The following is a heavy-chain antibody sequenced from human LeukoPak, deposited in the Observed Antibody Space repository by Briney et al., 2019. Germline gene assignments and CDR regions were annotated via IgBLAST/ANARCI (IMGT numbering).Heavy chain of an antibody. CDR2: IYSGGST. Sequence: GGSLRFSCAASGFTVSSNYMSRVRQAPGKGLEWVSVIYSGGSTYYADSVKGRFTISRDNSKNTLYLQMNSLRAEDTAVYYCARDRDYDSSGYYYNDYWGQGTLVTVSS. D-gene: IGHD3-22*01. V-gene: IGHV3-66*02. CDR1: GFTVSSNY. CDR3: ARDRDYDSSGYYYNDY. J-gene: IGHJ4*02.